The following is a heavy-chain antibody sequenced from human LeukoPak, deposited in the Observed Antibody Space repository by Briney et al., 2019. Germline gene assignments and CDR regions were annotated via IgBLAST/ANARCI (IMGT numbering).Heavy chain of an antibody. CDR3: ARFWSGYYVFDY. CDR1: GFTFSSYA. V-gene: IGHV3-23*01. D-gene: IGHD3-3*01. Sequence: GGSLRPSCAASGFTFSSYAMSWVRQAPGKGLEWVSAISGSGGSTYYADSVKGRFTISRDNSKNTLYLQMNSLRAEDTAVYYCARFWSGYYVFDYWGQGTLVTVSS. CDR2: ISGSGGST. J-gene: IGHJ4*02.